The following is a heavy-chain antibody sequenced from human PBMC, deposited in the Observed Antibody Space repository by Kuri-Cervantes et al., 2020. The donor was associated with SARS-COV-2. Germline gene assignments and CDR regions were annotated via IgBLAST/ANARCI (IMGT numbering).Heavy chain of an antibody. CDR1: GFTFSSYW. Sequence: GESLKISCAASGFTFSSYWMSWVRQAPGKGLEWVANIKQDGSEKYYVDSVKGRFTISRDNSKNTLYLQMNSLRAEDTAVYYCARDDVAAAGKGYYYYGMDVWGQGTTVTVSS. J-gene: IGHJ6*02. CDR3: ARDDVAAAGKGYYYYGMDV. D-gene: IGHD6-13*01. V-gene: IGHV3-7*03. CDR2: IKQDGSEK.